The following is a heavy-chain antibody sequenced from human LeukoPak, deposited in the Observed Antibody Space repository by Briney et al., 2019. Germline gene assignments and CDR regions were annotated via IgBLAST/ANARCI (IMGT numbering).Heavy chain of an antibody. CDR2: INNYGDNT. CDR1: GFIFSDHA. CDR3: ARESSVCYGGFDY. J-gene: IGHJ4*02. D-gene: IGHD6-19*01. Sequence: SLRLSRVASGFIFSDHAMSWVRQAPARGLEWVSTINNYGDNTYYADSVKGRFTISRDRSTNTLYLQMSSLRADDTAIYYCARESSVCYGGFDYWGQGTLVTVSS. V-gene: IGHV3-23*01.